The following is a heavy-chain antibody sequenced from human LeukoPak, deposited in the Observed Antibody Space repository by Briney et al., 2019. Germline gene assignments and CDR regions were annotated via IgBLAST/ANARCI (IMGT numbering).Heavy chain of an antibody. J-gene: IGHJ4*02. D-gene: IGHD1-26*01. Sequence: SETLSLTCTVSGVSNNSDAYFWSWIRQPPGKGLEWIGYIYHSGNTYYNPSLKSRVTISVDRSKNQFSLKLSSVTAADTAVYYCARFMWELGHFDYWGQGTLVTVSS. V-gene: IGHV4-30-2*01. CDR3: ARFMWELGHFDY. CDR1: GVSNNSDAYF. CDR2: IYHSGNT.